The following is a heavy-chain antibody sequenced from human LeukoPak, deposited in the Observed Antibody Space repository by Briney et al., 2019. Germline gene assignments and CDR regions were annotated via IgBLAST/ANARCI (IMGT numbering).Heavy chain of an antibody. CDR3: ARDGPAYSFEY. Sequence: SGGSLRLSCAASGFIFSTYEMHWVRQAPGKGLEWVSYISTSSSTIYYADSVKGRFTFSRDNARNSLFLQMNRLRAEDTAVYYCARDGPAYSFEYWGQGTLVT. D-gene: IGHD1-26*01. J-gene: IGHJ4*02. CDR2: ISTSSSTI. V-gene: IGHV3-48*03. CDR1: GFIFSTYE.